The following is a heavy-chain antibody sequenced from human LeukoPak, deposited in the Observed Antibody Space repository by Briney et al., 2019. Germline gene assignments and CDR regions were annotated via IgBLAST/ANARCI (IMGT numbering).Heavy chain of an antibody. V-gene: IGHV4-38-2*02. CDR3: ARDPPYCSSTSCSTGDDY. J-gene: IGHJ4*02. D-gene: IGHD2-2*02. CDR1: GYSISSCYY. Sequence: SETLSLTCSVSGYSISSCYYWGWIRQPPGKGLDWIGSIYHSGSTYYNPSLKTRVTISVDTSKNQFSLKQSSVTAADTAVSYCARDPPYCSSTSCSTGDDYWGQGTLVTVSS. CDR2: IYHSGST.